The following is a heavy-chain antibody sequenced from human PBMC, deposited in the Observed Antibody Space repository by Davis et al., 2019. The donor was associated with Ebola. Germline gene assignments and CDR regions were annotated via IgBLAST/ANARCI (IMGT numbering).Heavy chain of an antibody. CDR2: ISSSSSTI. CDR1: GFTFSSYS. V-gene: IGHV3-48*02. Sequence: PGGSLRLSCAASGFTFSSYSMNWVRQAPGKGLEWVSYISSSSSTIYYADSVKGRFTISRDNAKNSLYLQMNSLRDEDTAVYYCARDFQDIVVVVAAHGFDYWGQGTLVTVSS. CDR3: ARDFQDIVVVVAAHGFDY. D-gene: IGHD2-15*01. J-gene: IGHJ4*02.